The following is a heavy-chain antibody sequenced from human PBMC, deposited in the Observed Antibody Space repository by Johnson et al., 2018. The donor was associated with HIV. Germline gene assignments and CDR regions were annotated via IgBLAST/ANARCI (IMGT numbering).Heavy chain of an antibody. Sequence: VQLVESGGGVVQPGRSLRVSCAASGFTFSSYGMHWVRQAPGKGLEWVAVTSNDGSNKYYADSVKGRFTISRDNSKNALYLQMHNLTTEDTAVYYCAKGYYDSPFGFDIWGQGTMVIVSS. J-gene: IGHJ3*02. CDR1: GFTFSSYG. D-gene: IGHD3-3*01. V-gene: IGHV3-30*18. CDR3: AKGYYDSPFGFDI. CDR2: TSNDGSNK.